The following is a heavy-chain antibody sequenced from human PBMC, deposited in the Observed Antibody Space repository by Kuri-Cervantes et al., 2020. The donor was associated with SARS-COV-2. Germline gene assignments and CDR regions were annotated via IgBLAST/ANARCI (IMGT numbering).Heavy chain of an antibody. D-gene: IGHD2-15*01. J-gene: IGHJ4*02. CDR2: INSDGSTT. Sequence: GVLKISCAASGFTFSNYWMHWVRQAPGEGLVWVSRINSDGSTTTYADSVKGRFTTSRDNAKNTLYLQMNSLRAEDTALYYCAKDIGGGDCSGGSCYSGGPFDYWGQGTLVTVSS. V-gene: IGHV3-74*01. CDR3: AKDIGGGDCSGGSCYSGGPFDY. CDR1: GFTFSNYW.